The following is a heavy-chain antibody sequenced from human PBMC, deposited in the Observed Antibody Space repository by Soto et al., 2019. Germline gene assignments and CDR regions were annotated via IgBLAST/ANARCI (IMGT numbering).Heavy chain of an antibody. D-gene: IGHD6-13*01. Sequence: EVQLVESGGGLVQPGGSLRLSCAASGFTVSSYWMSWVRKAPGKGLEWVANIKQDGSEKYYVESVKGRFTISRDNAKNSLYLQMNSLRAEDTAVYYCAKGGGYSTTPFVYWGQGTLVTVSS. CDR2: IKQDGSEK. CDR3: AKGGGYSTTPFVY. CDR1: GFTVSSYW. J-gene: IGHJ4*02. V-gene: IGHV3-7*01.